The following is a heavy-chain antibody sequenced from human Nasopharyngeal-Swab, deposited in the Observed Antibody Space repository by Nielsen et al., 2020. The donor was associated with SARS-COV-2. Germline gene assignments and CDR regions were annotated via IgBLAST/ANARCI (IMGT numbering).Heavy chain of an antibody. J-gene: IGHJ3*02. CDR2: IVVGSGNT. CDR3: AADPQPIIAAAGNI. Sequence: SVKVSCKASGFTFTSSAVQWVRQARGQRLEWIGWIVVGSGNTNYAQKFRERVTITRDMSTSTAYMELSSLRSEDTAVYYCAADPQPIIAAAGNIWGQGTMVTVSS. D-gene: IGHD6-13*01. CDR1: GFTFTSSA. V-gene: IGHV1-58*01.